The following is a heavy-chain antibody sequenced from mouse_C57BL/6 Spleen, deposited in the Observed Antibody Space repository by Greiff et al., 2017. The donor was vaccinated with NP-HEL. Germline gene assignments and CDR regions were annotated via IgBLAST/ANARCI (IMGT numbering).Heavy chain of an antibody. CDR3: ARSAYYSNYVAY. Sequence: VQLQQSGAELVKPGASVKISCKASGYAFSSYWMNWVKQRPGKGLEWIGQIYPGDGDTNYNGKFKGKATLTADKSSSTAYMQLSSLTSEDSAVYFCARSAYYSNYVAYWGQGTLVTVSA. D-gene: IGHD2-5*01. J-gene: IGHJ3*01. CDR1: GYAFSSYW. CDR2: IYPGDGDT. V-gene: IGHV1-80*01.